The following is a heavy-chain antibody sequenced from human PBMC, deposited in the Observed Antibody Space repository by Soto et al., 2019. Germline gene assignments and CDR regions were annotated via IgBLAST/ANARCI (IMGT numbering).Heavy chain of an antibody. CDR3: SAQRIAQGQYEDY. CDR1: GASMTSGSYY. J-gene: IGHJ4*02. V-gene: IGHV4-31*03. D-gene: IGHD2-21*01. CDR2: PHFTGLS. Sequence: QVQLRESGPGLVKPSQTLSLICTVSGASMTSGSYYWTWIRQHPVRGLEWIGYPHFTGLSYVNPSLQSRFSISTDTSNSLFSLKLTSVTSADAAMYYCSAQRIAQGQYEDYWGQGTLVTVSS.